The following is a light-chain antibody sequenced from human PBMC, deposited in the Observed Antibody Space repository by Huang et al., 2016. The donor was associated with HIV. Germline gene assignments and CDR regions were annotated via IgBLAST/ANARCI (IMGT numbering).Light chain of an antibody. V-gene: IGKV1-NL1*01. J-gene: IGKJ1*01. CDR3: QQYYSTPT. Sequence: DIQVTQSPSSLSPSVGDRVTITCRASQDIKNSLAWYQQKPGKAPNLLLHATSTLESGGPSKFRGSGSGTDYTLTISSLQPEDFATYYCQQYYSTPTFGQGTKVEIK. CDR2: ATS. CDR1: QDIKNS.